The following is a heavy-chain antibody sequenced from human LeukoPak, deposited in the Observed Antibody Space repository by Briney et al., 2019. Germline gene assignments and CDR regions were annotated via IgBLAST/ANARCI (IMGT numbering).Heavy chain of an antibody. CDR2: IYSSGNT. V-gene: IGHV4-59*01. D-gene: IGHD4-17*01. J-gene: IGHJ4*02. CDR3: ARGIHGDPYFDY. CDR1: GGSLSNYC. Sequence: SETLSLTCTVSGGSLSNYCWNWIRQPPGKGLEWFGYIYSSGNTNYNPSLKSRVAISLDTSRKEFSLKMSSVTAADTAVYYCARGIHGDPYFDYWGQGTLVTVSS.